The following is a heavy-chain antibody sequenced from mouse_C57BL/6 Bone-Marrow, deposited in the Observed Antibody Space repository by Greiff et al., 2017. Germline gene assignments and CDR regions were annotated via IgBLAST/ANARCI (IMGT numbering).Heavy chain of an antibody. D-gene: IGHD1-1*01. J-gene: IGHJ2*01. CDR2: ISYDGSH. CDR3: ARERSSTVVYFDY. CDR1: GYSITSGYY. Sequence: EVQRVESGPGLVTPSQSLSLTCSVTGYSITSGYYWNWIRQFPGNKLEWMGFISYDGSHNYNPSTKNLISITRDTSKNQFFLKLNSVTTEDTAPYYYARERSSTVVYFDYWGHGTTLTFSS. V-gene: IGHV3-6*01.